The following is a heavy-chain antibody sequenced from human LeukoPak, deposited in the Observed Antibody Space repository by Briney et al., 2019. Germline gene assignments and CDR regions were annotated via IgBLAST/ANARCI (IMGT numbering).Heavy chain of an antibody. CDR2: IYYSGST. J-gene: IGHJ5*02. CDR3: ARDYGNNWFDP. CDR1: GGSISSYY. D-gene: IGHD4-17*01. V-gene: IGHV4-59*12. Sequence: SETLSLTCTVSGGSISSYYWSWIRQPPGKGLEWIGYIYYSGSTNYNPSLKSRVTISVDTSKNQFSLKLSSVTAADTAMYYCARDYGNNWFDPWGQGTLVTVSA.